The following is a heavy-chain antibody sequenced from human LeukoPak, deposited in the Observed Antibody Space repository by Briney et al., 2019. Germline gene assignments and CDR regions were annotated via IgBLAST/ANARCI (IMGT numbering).Heavy chain of an antibody. D-gene: IGHD2-2*01. CDR1: GYTFTGYY. Sequence: VASVKVSCKASGYTFTGYYMHWVRQAPGQGLEWMGWINPNSGGTNYAQKFQGRVTMTRDTSISTAYMELSRLRSDDRAVYYCARVRIVVVPAAMDVWSKGTTVTVSS. V-gene: IGHV1-2*02. J-gene: IGHJ6*04. CDR3: ARVRIVVVPAAMDV. CDR2: INPNSGGT.